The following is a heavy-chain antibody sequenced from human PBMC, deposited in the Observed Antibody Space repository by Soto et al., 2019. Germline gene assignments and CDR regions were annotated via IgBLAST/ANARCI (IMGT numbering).Heavy chain of an antibody. CDR3: ARERLPRDGYYPLDY. CDR2: INAGNGNT. V-gene: IGHV1-3*01. D-gene: IGHD3-22*01. Sequence: SVKVSCKASGYTFTSYAMHWVRQAPGQRLEWMGWINAGNGNTKYSQKFQGRVTITRDTSASTAYMELSSLRSEDTAVYYCARERLPRDGYYPLDYWGQGTLVTVSS. J-gene: IGHJ4*02. CDR1: GYTFTSYA.